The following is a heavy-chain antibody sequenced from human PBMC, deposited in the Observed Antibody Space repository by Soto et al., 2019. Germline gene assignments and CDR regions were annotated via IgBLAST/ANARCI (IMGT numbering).Heavy chain of an antibody. CDR3: VMVDNYVTPTPQDV. CDR2: ISPYTGNT. CDR1: GYIFVNYG. J-gene: IGHJ6*02. D-gene: IGHD3-16*01. Sequence: QVQLVQSGDEVKKPGASVKVSCKASGYIFVNYGIAWVRQAPGQGLEWMGWISPYTGNTHSASKVQGRLIKTTDTSTSTAYMDLGSLTSDDTAVYYCVMVDNYVTPTPQDVWGQGTTVTVSS. V-gene: IGHV1-18*01.